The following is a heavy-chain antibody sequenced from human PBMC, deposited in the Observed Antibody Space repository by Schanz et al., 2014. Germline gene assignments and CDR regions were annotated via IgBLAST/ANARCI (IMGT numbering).Heavy chain of an antibody. CDR1: GDSISSTSYY. D-gene: IGHD6-19*01. V-gene: IGHV4-39*01. Sequence: QLQMQESGPGLVKPSETLSLTCSVSGDSISSTSYYWGWIRQPPGKGLEWIGSIYYSGSTYYNAPRKGGVPIPVDPSKTQSPLKLTSVTAADSAVYYCARLWGGWRSPDYWGQGTLVTVSS. CDR3: ARLWGGWRSPDY. CDR2: IYYSGST. J-gene: IGHJ4*02.